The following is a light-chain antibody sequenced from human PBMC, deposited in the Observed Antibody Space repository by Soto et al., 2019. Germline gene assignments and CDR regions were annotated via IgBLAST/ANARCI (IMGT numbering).Light chain of an antibody. J-gene: IGLJ3*02. CDR3: QSAVSSGTIGV. CDR2: KDS. V-gene: IGLV3-25*02. CDR1: ALPKQY. Sequence: SYELTQPPSVSVSPGQTARITCSGDALPKQYAYWYQQKPGQAPVLVIYKDSERRSGIPERFSGSSSGTTVTLTISGVQAEDEADYYCQSAVSSGTIGVFGGGTKLTVL.